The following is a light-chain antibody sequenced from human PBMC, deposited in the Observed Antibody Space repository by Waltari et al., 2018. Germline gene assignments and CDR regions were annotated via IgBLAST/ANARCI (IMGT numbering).Light chain of an antibody. Sequence: EIVLTQSPATLSLSPGERATLSCSTIQSVMPYLAWYQQRPGQSPRLLIYEASNRAPGIPARFSGSGSGTDFTLTISSLQPDDFATYYCQQYDTYPIYTFGQGTKLEIK. CDR2: EAS. CDR3: QQYDTYPIYT. J-gene: IGKJ2*01. V-gene: IGKV3-11*01. CDR1: QSVMPY.